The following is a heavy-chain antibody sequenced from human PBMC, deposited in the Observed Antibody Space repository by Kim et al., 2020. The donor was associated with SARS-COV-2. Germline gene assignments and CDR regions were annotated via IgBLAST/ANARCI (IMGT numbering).Heavy chain of an antibody. V-gene: IGHV3-23*01. CDR3: AKASSYYDFWSAPYYFDY. J-gene: IGHJ4*02. Sequence: GRVTISRDNSKNTLYLQMNSLRAEDTAVYYCAKASSYYDFWSAPYYFDYWGQGTLVTVSS. D-gene: IGHD3-3*01.